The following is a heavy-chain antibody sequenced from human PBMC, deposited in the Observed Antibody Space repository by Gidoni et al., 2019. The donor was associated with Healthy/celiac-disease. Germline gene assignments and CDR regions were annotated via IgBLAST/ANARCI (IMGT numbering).Heavy chain of an antibody. CDR2: ISSSSSYI. Sequence: EVQLVESGGGLVKPGGSLSLSCAAPGFNFSSYSMNWVRQAPGKGLEWVSSISSSSSYIYYADSVKGRFTISRDNAKNSLYLQMNSLRAEDTAVYYCARGYYDFWSGYSTYYYYYMDVWGKGTTVTVSS. V-gene: IGHV3-21*01. CDR1: GFNFSSYS. J-gene: IGHJ6*03. CDR3: ARGYYDFWSGYSTYYYYYMDV. D-gene: IGHD3-3*01.